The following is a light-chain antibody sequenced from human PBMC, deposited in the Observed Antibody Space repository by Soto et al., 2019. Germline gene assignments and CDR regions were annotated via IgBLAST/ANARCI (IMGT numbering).Light chain of an antibody. V-gene: IGKV1-39*01. CDR2: DAS. J-gene: IGKJ4*01. Sequence: DIQVTQSPSSLSASIGDRVTFSCRTSQNISTYLTWYQQKPGKAPSFLIYDASSLQTGAPSRFSGSGSGTDFTLTISSLHLEDFATYYCHQTYSPPLTFGGGTRLEIK. CDR1: QNISTY. CDR3: HQTYSPPLT.